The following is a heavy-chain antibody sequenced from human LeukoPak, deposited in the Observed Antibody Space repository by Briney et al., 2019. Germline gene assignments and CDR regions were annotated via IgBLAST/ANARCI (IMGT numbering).Heavy chain of an antibody. D-gene: IGHD6-19*01. V-gene: IGHV1-2*02. CDR1: GYTFTGYY. CDR2: INPNSGGT. Sequence: GASVKVSCKASGYTFTGYYMHWVRQAPGQGLEWMGWINPNSGGTNYAQKFQGRVTMTRDTSISTAYMELSRLRSDDTAVYYCAREPTSSGWPHYYFDYWGQGTLVTVSS. J-gene: IGHJ4*02. CDR3: AREPTSSGWPHYYFDY.